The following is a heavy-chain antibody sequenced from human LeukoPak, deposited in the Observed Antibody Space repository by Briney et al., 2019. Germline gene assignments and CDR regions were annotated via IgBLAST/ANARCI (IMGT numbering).Heavy chain of an antibody. CDR3: ARLDGGNSLSPVGGTEIDY. D-gene: IGHD4-23*01. CDR1: GGPFSGST. CDR2: INHSGST. V-gene: IGHV4-34*01. Sequence: SETLSLPCVVYGGPFSGSTWSGIPQPPGKGLEWMGEINHSGSTNYNPSLKSRVTISVDTSKNQFSLKLSSVTAADTAVYYCARLDGGNSLSPVGGTEIDYWGQGTLVTVSS. J-gene: IGHJ4*02.